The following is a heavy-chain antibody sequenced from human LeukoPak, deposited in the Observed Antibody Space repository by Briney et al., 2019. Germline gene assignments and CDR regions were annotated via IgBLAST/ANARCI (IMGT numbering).Heavy chain of an antibody. V-gene: IGHV1-8*01. J-gene: IGHJ4*02. CDR2: MNPNSGNT. CDR3: ARVDREEPAATG. D-gene: IGHD2-2*01. Sequence: GASVKVSCKASGYTFTSYDINWVRQATGQGLEWMGWMNPNSGNTGYAQKFQGRVTMTRNTSISTAYMELCSLRSEDTAVYYCARVDREEPAATGWGQGTLVTVSS. CDR1: GYTFTSYD.